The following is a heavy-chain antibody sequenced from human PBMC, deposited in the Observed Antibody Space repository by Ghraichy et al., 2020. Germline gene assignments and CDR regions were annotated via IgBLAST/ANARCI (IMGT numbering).Heavy chain of an antibody. Sequence: GGSLRLSCAASGFTFSTYGMHWVRQAPGKGLEWVAFIRYDGSLKYYAESVKGRFTTSKDNSKNTLYLQMNSLRREDTAIYFCAQEGNFYIDHWGQGTLVTVSS. CDR2: IRYDGSLK. D-gene: IGHD1-7*01. CDR1: GFTFSTYG. J-gene: IGHJ4*02. CDR3: AQEGNFYIDH. V-gene: IGHV3-30*02.